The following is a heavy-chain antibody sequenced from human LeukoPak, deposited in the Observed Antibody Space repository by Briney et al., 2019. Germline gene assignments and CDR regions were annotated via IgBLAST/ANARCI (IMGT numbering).Heavy chain of an antibody. CDR1: GFTFSSYA. Sequence: GRSLRLSCATSGFTFSSYAMHWVRQAPGKGLEWVAVISYDGSNKYYADSVKGRFTISRDNSKNTLYLQMNSLRAEDTAVYYFARANGSGSYWPFDYWGQGTLVTVSS. V-gene: IGHV3-30*01. D-gene: IGHD3-10*01. CDR2: ISYDGSNK. CDR3: ARANGSGSYWPFDY. J-gene: IGHJ4*02.